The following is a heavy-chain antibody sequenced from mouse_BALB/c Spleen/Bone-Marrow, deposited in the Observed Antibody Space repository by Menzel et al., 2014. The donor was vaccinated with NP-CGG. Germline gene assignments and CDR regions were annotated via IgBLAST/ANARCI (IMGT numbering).Heavy chain of an antibody. CDR2: IDPETGGT. Sequence: VQLQQSGAELVRPGASVTLSCKASGYTFTDYEMHWVKQTPVHGLEWIGAIDPETGGTAYNQKFKGKATLTADKSSSTAYMELRSLTSEGSTVYYCTRSETGPFAYWGQGTLVTVSA. D-gene: IGHD4-1*01. CDR1: GYTFTDYE. CDR3: TRSETGPFAY. J-gene: IGHJ3*01. V-gene: IGHV1-15*01.